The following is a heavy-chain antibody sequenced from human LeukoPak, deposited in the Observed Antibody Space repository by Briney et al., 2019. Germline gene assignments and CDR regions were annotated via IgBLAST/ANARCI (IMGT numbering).Heavy chain of an antibody. D-gene: IGHD3-22*01. V-gene: IGHV3-23*01. CDR3: AKGNYYFDSSGYFHFDY. CDR2: ISVSGGST. Sequence: GGSLILSCAASGFTFSNYAMSWVRQAPGKGLEWVSTISVSGGSTYYADSVKGRFTISRDNSKNTLYLQMNSLRAEDTAVYYCAKGNYYFDSSGYFHFDYWGQGTLVTVSS. J-gene: IGHJ4*02. CDR1: GFTFSNYA.